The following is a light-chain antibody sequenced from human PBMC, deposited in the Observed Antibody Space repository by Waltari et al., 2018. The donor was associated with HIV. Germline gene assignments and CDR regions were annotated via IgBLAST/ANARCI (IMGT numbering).Light chain of an antibody. J-gene: IGLJ3*02. V-gene: IGLV3-27*01. Sequence: SYELTPPSSVSVSPGQTARITCSGAVLAKQYARWFHQKPGQAPVLVIYKDSERPSGIPERFSGSSSGTTVTLTISGAQVEDEADYYCYSAADNIRVFGGGTKLTVL. CDR3: YSAADNIRV. CDR2: KDS. CDR1: VLAKQY.